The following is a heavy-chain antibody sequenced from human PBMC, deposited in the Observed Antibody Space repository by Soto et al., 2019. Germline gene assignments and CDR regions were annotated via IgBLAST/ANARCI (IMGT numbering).Heavy chain of an antibody. CDR3: ARDDSGYDHPDY. Sequence: ASVKVSCKASGYTFTSYDINWVRQATGQGLEWMGWMNPNSGNTGYAQKFQGRVTMTRNTSISTAYMELRSLRSDDTAVYYCARDDSGYDHPDYWGQGTLVTVSS. CDR1: GYTFTSYD. V-gene: IGHV1-8*01. D-gene: IGHD5-12*01. CDR2: MNPNSGNT. J-gene: IGHJ4*02.